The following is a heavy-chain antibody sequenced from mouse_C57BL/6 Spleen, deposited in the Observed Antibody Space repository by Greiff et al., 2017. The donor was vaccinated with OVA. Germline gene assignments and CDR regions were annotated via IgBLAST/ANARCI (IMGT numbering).Heavy chain of an antibody. CDR3: ARPSLYYGSSYYAMDY. CDR1: GYTFTDYY. Sequence: EVQLQQSGPELVKPGASVKISCKASGYTFTDYYMNWVKQSHGKSLEWIGDINPNNGGTSYNQKFKGKATLTVDKSSSTAYMELRSLTSEDSAVYYCARPSLYYGSSYYAMDYWGQGTSVTVSS. D-gene: IGHD1-1*01. V-gene: IGHV1-26*01. J-gene: IGHJ4*01. CDR2: INPNNGGT.